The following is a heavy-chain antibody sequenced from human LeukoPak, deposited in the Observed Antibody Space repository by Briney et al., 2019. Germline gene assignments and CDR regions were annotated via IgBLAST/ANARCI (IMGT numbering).Heavy chain of an antibody. CDR2: IGPSGDKT. CDR3: ARDPRATVTTGEDY. CDR1: GYTFNIHG. V-gene: IGHV3-21*01. Sequence: GGSLRLSCAASGYTFNIHGMSWVRQAPGKGPEWVSGIGPSGDKTCYADSVKGRFTISRDNAKNSLYLQMNSLRAEDTAVYYCARDPRATVTTGEDYWGQGTLVTVSS. J-gene: IGHJ4*02. D-gene: IGHD4-17*01.